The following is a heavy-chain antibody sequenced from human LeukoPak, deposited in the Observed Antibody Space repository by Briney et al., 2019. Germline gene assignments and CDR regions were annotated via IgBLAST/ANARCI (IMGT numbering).Heavy chain of an antibody. CDR3: ARSSAWSPFDY. Sequence: KSSETLSLTCTVSGGSVSSDGYYWSWIRQPPGKGLEGIGYISFSGNTNYNPSLKSRVTISRATSENQFSLKLRSVTATDTAVYYCARSSAWSPFDYWGQGTLVIVSS. D-gene: IGHD6-19*01. V-gene: IGHV4-61*08. CDR2: ISFSGNT. CDR1: GGSVSSDGYY. J-gene: IGHJ4*02.